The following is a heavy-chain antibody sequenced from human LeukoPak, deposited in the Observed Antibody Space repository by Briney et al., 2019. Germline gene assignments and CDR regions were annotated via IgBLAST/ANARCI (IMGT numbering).Heavy chain of an antibody. D-gene: IGHD1-26*01. CDR3: GRHARMGATQSNFDY. CDR2: IYPGDSDT. CDR1: GYSFSTYW. J-gene: IGHJ4*02. Sequence: HGESLKISCKGSGYSFSTYWIGWVRQMPGKGLEWMGTIYPGDSDTRYNPSFQGQVTISADKSTSTAYLQWSSLKASDTAIYYCGRHARMGATQSNFDYWGQGTLVTVSS. V-gene: IGHV5-51*01.